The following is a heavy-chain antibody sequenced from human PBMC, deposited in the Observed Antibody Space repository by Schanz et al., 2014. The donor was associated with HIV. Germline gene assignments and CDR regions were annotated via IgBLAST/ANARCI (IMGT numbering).Heavy chain of an antibody. D-gene: IGHD3-16*02. Sequence: EVQLVESGGGLVKPGGSLRLSCAASGFTLSTYTMNWVRQAPGKGLEWVSSISSGGDYIYHADSVRGRFTISRDNAKNSLYLQMDSLRGEDTAVYYCARGGKMVTFGGVVAPFDYWGQGSLVTVSS. V-gene: IGHV3-21*06. CDR3: ARGGKMVTFGGVVAPFDY. CDR2: ISSGGDYI. J-gene: IGHJ4*02. CDR1: GFTLSTYT.